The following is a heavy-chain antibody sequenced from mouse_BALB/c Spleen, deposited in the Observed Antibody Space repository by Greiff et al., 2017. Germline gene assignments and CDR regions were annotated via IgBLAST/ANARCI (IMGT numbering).Heavy chain of an antibody. V-gene: IGHV5-12-2*01. CDR1: GFTFSSYY. D-gene: IGHD2-4*01. J-gene: IGHJ3*01. CDR3: ARPPSTMITTGFAY. CDR2: ISNGGGST. Sequence: EVQGVESGGGLVKLGGSLKLSCAASGFTFSSYYMSWVRQTPEKRLEWVAYISNGGGSTYYPDTVKGRFTISRDNAKNTLYLQMSSLKSEDTAMYYCARPPSTMITTGFAYWGQGTLVTVSA.